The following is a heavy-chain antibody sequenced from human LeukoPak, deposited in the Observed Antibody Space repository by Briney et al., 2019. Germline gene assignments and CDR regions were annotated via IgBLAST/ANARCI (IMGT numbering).Heavy chain of an antibody. CDR1: GGTFSSYA. D-gene: IGHD6-25*01. CDR2: IIPIFGTA. V-gene: IGHV1-69*05. Sequence: ASVEVSCKASGGTFSSYAISWVRQAPGQGLEWMGGIIPIFGTANYAQKFQGRVTITTDKSTSTAYMELSSLRSEDTAVYYCARDHRQRGTLNWFDPWGQGTLVTVSS. J-gene: IGHJ5*02. CDR3: ARDHRQRGTLNWFDP.